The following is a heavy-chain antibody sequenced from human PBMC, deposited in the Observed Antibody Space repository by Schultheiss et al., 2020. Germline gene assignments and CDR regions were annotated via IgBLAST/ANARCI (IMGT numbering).Heavy chain of an antibody. CDR2: IYHSGST. D-gene: IGHD1-1*01. J-gene: IGHJ6*02. CDR3: ARTTGGMDV. Sequence: SETLSLTCTVSGGSISSYYWSWIRQPPGKGLEWIGEIYHSGSTNYNPSLKSRVTISVDKSKNQFSLKLSSVTAADTAVYHCARTTGGMDVWGQGTTVTVSS. CDR1: GGSISSYY. V-gene: IGHV4-59*12.